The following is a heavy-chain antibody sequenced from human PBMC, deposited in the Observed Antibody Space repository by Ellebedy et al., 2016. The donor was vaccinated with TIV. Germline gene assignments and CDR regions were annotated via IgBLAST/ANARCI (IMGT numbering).Heavy chain of an antibody. CDR2: INHSGST. V-gene: IGHV4-34*01. CDR1: GGSFSGYY. J-gene: IGHJ6*02. Sequence: MPSETLSLTCAVYGGSFSGYYWSWIRQPPGKGLEWIGEINHSGSTNYNPSLKSRVTISVDTSKNQFSLKLSSVTAADTAVYYCARRPLWFGELYYYYYGMDVWGQGTTVTVSS. CDR3: ARRPLWFGELYYYYYGMDV. D-gene: IGHD3-10*01.